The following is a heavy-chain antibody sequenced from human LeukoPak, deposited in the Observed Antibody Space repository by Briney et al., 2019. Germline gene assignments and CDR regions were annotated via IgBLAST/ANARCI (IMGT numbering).Heavy chain of an antibody. Sequence: SETLSLTCTVSGGSINSGTNYWSWIRQPAGKGLEWIGRVYTSGSTNYNPSLKSRVTISVDTSKNQFSLKLSSVTAADTAVYYCASSSPADTFDAFDIWGQGTMVTVSS. D-gene: IGHD2/OR15-2a*01. CDR1: GGSINSGTNY. CDR2: VYTSGST. J-gene: IGHJ3*02. CDR3: ASSSPADTFDAFDI. V-gene: IGHV4-61*02.